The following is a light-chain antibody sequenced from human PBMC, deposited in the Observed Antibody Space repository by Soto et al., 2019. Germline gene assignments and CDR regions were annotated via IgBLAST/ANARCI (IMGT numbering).Light chain of an antibody. CDR2: GAS. CDR3: QQYNDRYS. Sequence: EVVMTQSPAILSVSPGERATLSCRASQSIGSKLAWFQQKRDQATRLLIYGASTRATGIPARFSGSGAGTEFTLTISSLQSEDFAVYFCQQYNDRYSFGQGTKLEIK. J-gene: IGKJ2*03. V-gene: IGKV3-15*01. CDR1: QSIGSK.